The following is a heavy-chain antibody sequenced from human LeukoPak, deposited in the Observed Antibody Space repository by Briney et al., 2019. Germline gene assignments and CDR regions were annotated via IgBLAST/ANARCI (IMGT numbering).Heavy chain of an antibody. CDR2: IIPILGTA. CDR3: ARSLVLTGTNYFDY. D-gene: IGHD1-7*01. J-gene: IGHJ4*02. V-gene: IGHV1-69*13. Sequence: GASVKVSCKASGGTFSSYAISWVRQAPGQGREWMGGIIPILGTAHYVHKFQGRVTITADESTSTAYMELSSLRSEDTAVYYCARSLVLTGTNYFDYWGQGPLVTVSS. CDR1: GGTFSSYA.